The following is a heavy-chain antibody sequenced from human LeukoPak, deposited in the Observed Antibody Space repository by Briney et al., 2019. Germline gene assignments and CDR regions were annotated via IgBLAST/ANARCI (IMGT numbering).Heavy chain of an antibody. CDR1: GFSFSSYW. D-gene: IGHD3-10*01. CDR3: ARDLVWFGEPKGYYNYMDV. Sequence: GGSLRLSCEGSGFSFSSYWMTWVRQLPGKGPEWVANIRQDESERYFADSVKGRFTISRDNAKKSVYLHMSSLRAEDTAVYYCARDLVWFGEPKGYYNYMDVWGKGTTVTVSS. V-gene: IGHV3-7*01. CDR2: IRQDESER. J-gene: IGHJ6*03.